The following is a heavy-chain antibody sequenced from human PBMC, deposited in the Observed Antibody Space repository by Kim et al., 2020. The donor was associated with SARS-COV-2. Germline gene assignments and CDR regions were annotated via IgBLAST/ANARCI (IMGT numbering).Heavy chain of an antibody. V-gene: IGHV3-23*03. Sequence: GGSLRLSCAASGFTFSSYAMSWVRQAPGKGLEWVSVIYSGGSSTYYADSVKGRFTISRDNSKNTLYLQMNSLRAEDTAVYYCAKVWRYGGNSYYFDYWGQGTLVTVSS. J-gene: IGHJ4*02. D-gene: IGHD2-21*02. CDR3: AKVWRYGGNSYYFDY. CDR2: IYSGGSST. CDR1: GFTFSSYA.